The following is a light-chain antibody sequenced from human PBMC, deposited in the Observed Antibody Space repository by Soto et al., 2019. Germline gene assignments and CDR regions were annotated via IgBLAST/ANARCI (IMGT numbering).Light chain of an antibody. CDR1: QFMSTY. V-gene: IGKV1-39*01. Sequence: EIQMTQSPAPISPPVGDRANITCRASQFMSTYLNWHQQRPGRAPKLLISAASSLQSGVPSRFRGSGSGTDFTLTISSLLPDDFASYYCQQRYSTRWTFGKGTKV. CDR3: QQRYSTRWT. J-gene: IGKJ1*01. CDR2: AAS.